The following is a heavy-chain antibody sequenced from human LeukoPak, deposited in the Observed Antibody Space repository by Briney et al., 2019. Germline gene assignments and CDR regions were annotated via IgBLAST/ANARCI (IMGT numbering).Heavy chain of an antibody. D-gene: IGHD4-17*01. CDR2: IYYSGST. Sequence: SETLSLTCSVSGGSISSSSYYWGWIRQPPGKGLEWIGRIYYSGSTQYNPSLKSRVTISVDTPQNQFSLKLSSVTAADTAVYYCARADYDDPTRIDYWGQGTLFTVSS. V-gene: IGHV4-39*07. CDR1: GGSISSSSYY. J-gene: IGHJ4*02. CDR3: ARADYDDPTRIDY.